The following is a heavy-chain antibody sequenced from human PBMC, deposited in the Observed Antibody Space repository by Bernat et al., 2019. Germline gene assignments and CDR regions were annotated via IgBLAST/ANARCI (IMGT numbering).Heavy chain of an antibody. CDR2: ISYDGSNK. D-gene: IGHD2-2*01. V-gene: IGHV3-30-3*01. J-gene: IGHJ4*02. Sequence: QVQLVESGGGVVQPGRSLRLSCAASGFTFSSYAMHWVRQAPGKGLEWVAVISYDGSNKNYADSVKGRFSISRDKSKNTLYLQMNRLRAEDTAVYYCARGEVIVVVPAALDYWGQGTLVTVSS. CDR1: GFTFSSYA. CDR3: ARGEVIVVVPAALDY.